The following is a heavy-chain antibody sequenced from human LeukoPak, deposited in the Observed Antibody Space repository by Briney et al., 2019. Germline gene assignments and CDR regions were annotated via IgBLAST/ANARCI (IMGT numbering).Heavy chain of an antibody. CDR3: TSDGFMDV. CDR1: GFTFSIYG. D-gene: IGHD2-2*03. J-gene: IGHJ6*03. V-gene: IGHV3-49*04. CDR2: IRSKGYGGTT. Sequence: GGSLRLSCAASGFTFSIYGMTWVRQAPGKGLEWVGFIRSKGYGGTTEYAASVKGRFTISRDDSKNIAYLQMNSLKTEDTAVYYCTSDGFMDVWGKGTTVTVSS.